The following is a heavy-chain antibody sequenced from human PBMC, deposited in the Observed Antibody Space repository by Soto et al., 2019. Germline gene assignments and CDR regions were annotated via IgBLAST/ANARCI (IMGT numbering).Heavy chain of an antibody. J-gene: IGHJ4*02. Sequence: GGSLRLSCAASGFTFSSYGMHWVRQAPGKGLEWVAVISYDGSNKYYADSVKGRFTISRDNSKNTLYLQMNSLRAEDTAVYYCAKASYCSSTSCYGFYFDYWGQGTLVTVSS. CDR1: GFTFSSYG. V-gene: IGHV3-30*18. CDR2: ISYDGSNK. CDR3: AKASYCSSTSCYGFYFDY. D-gene: IGHD2-2*01.